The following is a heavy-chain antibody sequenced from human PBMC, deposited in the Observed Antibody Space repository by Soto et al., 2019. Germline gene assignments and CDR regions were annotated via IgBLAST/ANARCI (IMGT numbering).Heavy chain of an antibody. CDR3: AKDPSGGYAYYYYYGMDV. J-gene: IGHJ6*02. D-gene: IGHD5-12*01. CDR1: GFTFSSYG. CDR2: ISYDGSNK. Sequence: GGSLRLSCAASGFTFSSYGMHWFRQAPGKGLEWVAVISYDGSNKYYADSVKGRFTISRDNSKNTLYLQMNSLRAEDTAVYYCAKDPSGGYAYYYYYGMDVWGQGTTVTVSS. V-gene: IGHV3-30*18.